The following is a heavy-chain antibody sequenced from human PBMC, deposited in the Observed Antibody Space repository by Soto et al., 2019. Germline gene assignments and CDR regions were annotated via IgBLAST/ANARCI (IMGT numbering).Heavy chain of an antibody. V-gene: IGHV4-59*08. J-gene: IGHJ3*02. D-gene: IGHD6-13*01. Sequence: QVQLQESGPGLVKPSETLSLTCTVSADSISNYYWSWIRQPPGKGLEWIGYIYYSGSTHYNPSLKSRVTISGDTSKNQFSLKLSSVTAADTAVYYCARHLWVGSSWYLGALDIWGQGTMVTVSS. CDR2: IYYSGST. CDR1: ADSISNYY. CDR3: ARHLWVGSSWYLGALDI.